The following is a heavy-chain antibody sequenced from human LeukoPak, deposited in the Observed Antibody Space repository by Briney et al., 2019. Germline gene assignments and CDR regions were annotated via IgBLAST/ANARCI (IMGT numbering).Heavy chain of an antibody. D-gene: IGHD3-22*01. CDR3: AREFSDYYIDY. J-gene: IGHJ4*02. CDR2: INPNSGGT. Sequence: ASVKVSCKASRYTFTDYYLHWVRQAPGQGLEWMGWINPNSGGTNYAQKFQGRVTMTRDTSISTAYMELSRLRSDDTAVYYCAREFSDYYIDYWGQGTLVTVSS. CDR1: RYTFTDYY. V-gene: IGHV1-2*02.